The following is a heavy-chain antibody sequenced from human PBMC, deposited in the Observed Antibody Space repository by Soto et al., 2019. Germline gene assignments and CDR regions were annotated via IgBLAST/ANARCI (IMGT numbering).Heavy chain of an antibody. CDR1: GFTFSSYA. Sequence: GGSLRLSCAASGFTFSSYAMSWVRQAPGKGLEWVSAISGSGGSTYYADSVKGRFTISRDNSKNTLYLQMNSLRAEDTAVYYCAKSLAAMVTAEYFQHWGQGTLVTVSS. D-gene: IGHD5-18*01. CDR3: AKSLAAMVTAEYFQH. V-gene: IGHV3-23*01. CDR2: ISGSGGST. J-gene: IGHJ1*01.